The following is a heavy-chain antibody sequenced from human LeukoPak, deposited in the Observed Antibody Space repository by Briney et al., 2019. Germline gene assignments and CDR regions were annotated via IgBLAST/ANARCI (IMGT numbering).Heavy chain of an antibody. V-gene: IGHV4-39*07. Sequence: SETLSLTCTVSGGSISSSSYYWGWIRQPPGKGLEWIGSIYHSGSTYYNPSLKSRVTIAVETSKNQFSLKLSSVTAADTAVYYCARSEYSYGADAFDIWGQGTMVTVSS. J-gene: IGHJ3*02. D-gene: IGHD5-18*01. CDR3: ARSEYSYGADAFDI. CDR1: GGSISSSSYY. CDR2: IYHSGST.